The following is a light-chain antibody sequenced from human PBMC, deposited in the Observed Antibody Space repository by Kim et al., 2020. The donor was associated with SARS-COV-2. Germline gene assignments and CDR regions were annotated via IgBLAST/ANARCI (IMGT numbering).Light chain of an antibody. J-gene: IGLJ3*02. Sequence: SVLTQPPSASGTPVQRVTISCSGSSSNIGSNTVNWYQQLPGTAPKLLIYSNNQRPSGVPDRFSGSKSGTSASLAISGLQSEDEADYYCAAWDDSLNGPVFGGGTKVTVL. CDR3: AAWDDSLNGPV. CDR1: SSNIGSNT. CDR2: SNN. V-gene: IGLV1-44*01.